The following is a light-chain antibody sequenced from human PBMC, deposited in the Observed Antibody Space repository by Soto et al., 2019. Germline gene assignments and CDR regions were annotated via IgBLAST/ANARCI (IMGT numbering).Light chain of an antibody. CDR2: EVR. J-gene: IGLJ3*02. Sequence: QSVLTQPASVSGSPGQSITISCTGTSSDVGGYNHVSWYQQHPGKAPNLIIYEVRNRPSGVSNLFSGSKSGTTASLTISGLQADDEADYCCSSDTSSSIRVFGGGTKVTVL. CDR3: SSDTSSSIRV. V-gene: IGLV2-14*01. CDR1: SSDVGGYNH.